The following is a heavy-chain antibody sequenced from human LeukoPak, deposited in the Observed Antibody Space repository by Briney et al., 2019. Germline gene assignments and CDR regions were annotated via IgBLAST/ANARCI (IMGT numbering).Heavy chain of an antibody. J-gene: IGHJ4*02. Sequence: SETLSLTCTVSGGFISSYYWSWIRQPPGKGLEWIGYIYYSGSTNYNPSLKSRVTISVDTSKNQFSLKLSSVTAADTAVYYCARDQGGSYFYWGQGTLVTVSS. D-gene: IGHD1-26*01. V-gene: IGHV4-59*01. CDR1: GGFISSYY. CDR3: ARDQGGSYFY. CDR2: IYYSGST.